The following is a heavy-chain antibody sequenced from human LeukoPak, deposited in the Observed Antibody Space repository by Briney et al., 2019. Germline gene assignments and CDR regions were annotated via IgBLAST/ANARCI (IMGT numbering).Heavy chain of an antibody. J-gene: IGHJ6*03. V-gene: IGHV3-23*01. CDR3: AKDSIFGVVIDYYYYYMDV. CDR2: ISGSGGST. CDR1: GFTFSSYA. D-gene: IGHD3-3*02. Sequence: GGSLRLSCAASGFTFSSYAMSWVRQAPGKGLEWVSAISGSGGSTYYADSVKGRFTISRDNSKNTLYLQMNSLRAEDTAVYYCAKDSIFGVVIDYYYYYMDVWGKRTTVTVSS.